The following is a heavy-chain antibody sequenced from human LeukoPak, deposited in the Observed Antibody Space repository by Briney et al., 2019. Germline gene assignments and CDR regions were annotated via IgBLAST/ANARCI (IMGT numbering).Heavy chain of an antibody. CDR2: IYYSGST. CDR3: ARGGNPVRQNWFDP. J-gene: IGHJ5*02. V-gene: IGHV4-59*08. D-gene: IGHD3-16*01. CDR1: GGSISSYY. Sequence: PSETLSLTCTVSGGSISSYYWSWIRQPPGKGLEWIGYIYYSGSTNYNPSLESRVTISVDTSKNQFSLKLSSVTAADTAVYYCARGGNPVRQNWFDPWGQGTLVTVSS.